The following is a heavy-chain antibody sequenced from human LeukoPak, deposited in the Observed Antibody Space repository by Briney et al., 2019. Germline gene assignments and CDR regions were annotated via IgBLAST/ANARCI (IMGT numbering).Heavy chain of an antibody. CDR1: GFTVSSNY. V-gene: IGHV3-53*04. J-gene: IGHJ4*02. CDR2: IYSGGST. D-gene: IGHD3-22*01. CDR3: ARGGYYYDSSGYYSIDY. Sequence: GGSLRLSCAASGFTVSSNYMSWVRQAPGKGLEWVSVIYSGGSTYYADSVKGRFTISRHNSKNTLYLQMNSLRAEDTAVYYCARGGYYYDSSGYYSIDYWGQGTPVTVSS.